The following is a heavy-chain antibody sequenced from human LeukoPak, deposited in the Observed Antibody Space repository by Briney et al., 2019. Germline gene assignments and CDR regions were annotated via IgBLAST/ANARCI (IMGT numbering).Heavy chain of an antibody. Sequence: SETLSLTCAVYGGSFSGYYWSWIRQPPGKGLEGIGEINHSGSTNYNPSLKSRVTISVDTSKNQFSLKLSSVTAADTAVYYCARGRAGALYFDYWAREPWSPSPQ. D-gene: IGHD4-17*01. CDR3: ARGRAGALYFDY. V-gene: IGHV4-34*01. J-gene: IGHJ4*02. CDR1: GGSFSGYY. CDR2: INHSGST.